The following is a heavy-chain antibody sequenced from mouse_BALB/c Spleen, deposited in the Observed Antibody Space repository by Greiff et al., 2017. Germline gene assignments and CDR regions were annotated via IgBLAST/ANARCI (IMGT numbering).Heavy chain of an antibody. CDR3: AKNFGYPITTATAFDY. CDR1: GFSLTSYG. V-gene: IGHV2-5-1*01. Sequence: VQLQESGPSLVQPSQSLSITCTVSGFSLTSYGVHWVRQSPGKGLEWLGVIWRGGSTDYNAAFMSRLSITKDNSKSQVFFKMNSLQADDTAIYYCAKNFGYPITTATAFDYWGQGTTLTVSS. D-gene: IGHD1-2*01. J-gene: IGHJ2*01. CDR2: IWRGGST.